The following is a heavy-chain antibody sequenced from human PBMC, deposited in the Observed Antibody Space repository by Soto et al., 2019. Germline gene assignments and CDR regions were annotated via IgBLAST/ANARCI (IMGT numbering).Heavy chain of an antibody. CDR1: GFTFSSYA. V-gene: IGHV3-30-3*01. D-gene: IGHD5-12*01. J-gene: IGHJ4*02. CDR3: AREPGGDDPGRFDY. CDR2: ISYDGSNK. Sequence: QVQLVESGGGVVQPGRSLRLSCAASGFTFSSYAMHWVRQAPGKGLEWVAVISYDGSNKYYADSAKGRFNNSRDNPKNTLYLHMNSLTAEATAVYNCAREPGGDDPGRFDYWGQGTLVTVSS.